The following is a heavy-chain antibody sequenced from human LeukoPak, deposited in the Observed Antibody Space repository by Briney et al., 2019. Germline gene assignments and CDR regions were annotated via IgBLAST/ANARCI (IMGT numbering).Heavy chain of an antibody. Sequence: GGSLRLSCAASGFTFSSYAMSWVRQAPGKGLEWVAFIRYDGSNKYYADSMKGRFTISRDNSKNTLYLQMNSLRAEDTAVYYCAKDIRCSSTSRPYYYYYYMDVWGKGTTVTVSS. CDR2: IRYDGSNK. CDR1: GFTFSSYA. J-gene: IGHJ6*03. D-gene: IGHD2-2*01. V-gene: IGHV3-30*02. CDR3: AKDIRCSSTSRPYYYYYYMDV.